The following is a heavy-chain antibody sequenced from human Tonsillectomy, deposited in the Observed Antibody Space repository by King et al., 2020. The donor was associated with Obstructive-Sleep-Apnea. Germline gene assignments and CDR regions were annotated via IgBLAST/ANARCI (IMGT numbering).Heavy chain of an antibody. D-gene: IGHD3-22*01. CDR2: IYYSGST. Sequence: VQLQESGPGLVKPSQTLSLTCTVSGGSISIDTYYWTWIRQHPGKGLEWIGYIYYSGSTYYNPSLKSRVTISVDTSKNQFSLKLSSVTAADTAVYYCARDWAEYESLPYGYGMDVWGQGTTVTVSS. CDR1: GGSISIDTYY. V-gene: IGHV4-31*03. CDR3: ARDWAEYESLPYGYGMDV. J-gene: IGHJ6*02.